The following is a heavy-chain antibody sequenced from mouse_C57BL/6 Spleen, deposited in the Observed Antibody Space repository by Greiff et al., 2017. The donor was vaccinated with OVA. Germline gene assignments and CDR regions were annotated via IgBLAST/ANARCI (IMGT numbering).Heavy chain of an antibody. J-gene: IGHJ1*03. CDR1: GFTFSDAW. D-gene: IGHD1-1*01. CDR3: TRPSHGSSRHWYFDV. CDR2: IRNKANNHAT. V-gene: IGHV6-6*01. Sequence: EVMLVESGGGLVQPGGSMKLSCAASGFTFSDAWMDWVRQSPEKGLEWVAEIRNKANNHATYYAESVKGRFTISRDDSKSSVYLQMNSLRAEDTGIYYCTRPSHGSSRHWYFDVWGTGTTVTVSS.